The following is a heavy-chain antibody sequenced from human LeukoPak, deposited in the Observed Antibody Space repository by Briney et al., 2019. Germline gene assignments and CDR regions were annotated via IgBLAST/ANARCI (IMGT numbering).Heavy chain of an antibody. CDR3: ARTLGYCSSTSCRGGY. Sequence: GGSLRLSCAVSGFTFSTYGINWVRQAPGKGLEWVSYISSTSSTIYYADSVKGRFTISRDNAKNSLYLQMNSLRAEDTAVYYCARTLGYCSSTSCRGGYWGQGTLVTVSS. J-gene: IGHJ4*02. CDR2: ISSTSSTI. V-gene: IGHV3-48*04. CDR1: GFTFSTYG. D-gene: IGHD2-2*01.